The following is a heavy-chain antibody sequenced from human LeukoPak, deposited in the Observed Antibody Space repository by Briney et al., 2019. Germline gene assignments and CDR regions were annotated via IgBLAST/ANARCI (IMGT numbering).Heavy chain of an antibody. J-gene: IGHJ4*02. D-gene: IGHD3-22*01. CDR1: GGSISSGGYY. Sequence: SQTLSLSCTVSGGSISSGGYYWSWIRQPPGKGLEWIGYIYHSGSTYYNPSLKSRVTISVGRSKNQFSLKLSSVTAADTAVYYCARLGVYYYDSSGIDYWGQGTLVTVSS. CDR3: ARLGVYYYDSSGIDY. CDR2: IYHSGST. V-gene: IGHV4-30-2*01.